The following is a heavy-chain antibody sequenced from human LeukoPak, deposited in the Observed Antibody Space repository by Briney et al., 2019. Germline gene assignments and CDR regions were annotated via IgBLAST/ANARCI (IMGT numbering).Heavy chain of an antibody. Sequence: PGGSLRLSCADSGFTFSSYWMSWVRQAPGKGLEWVANIKQDESEKYYVDSVKGRFTISRDNAKNSLYLQMNSLRAEDTAIYYCARDRSDILTGYNDAFDIWGQGTMVTVSS. V-gene: IGHV3-7*01. CDR3: ARDRSDILTGYNDAFDI. CDR1: GFTFSSYW. D-gene: IGHD3-9*01. J-gene: IGHJ3*02. CDR2: IKQDESEK.